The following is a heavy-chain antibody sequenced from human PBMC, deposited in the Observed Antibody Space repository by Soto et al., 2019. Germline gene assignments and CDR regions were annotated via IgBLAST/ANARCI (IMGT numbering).Heavy chain of an antibody. CDR3: ARGAGLRYFDWLSRFDY. D-gene: IGHD3-9*01. J-gene: IGHJ4*02. Sequence: QVQLVQSGAEVKKPGSSVKVSCKASGGTFSSYAISWVRQAPGQGLEWMGGIIPIFGTANYAQKFQGRVTITADESTSTAYMELSSLRSEDTAVYYCARGAGLRYFDWLSRFDYWGQGTLVTVSS. CDR1: GGTFSSYA. CDR2: IIPIFGTA. V-gene: IGHV1-69*01.